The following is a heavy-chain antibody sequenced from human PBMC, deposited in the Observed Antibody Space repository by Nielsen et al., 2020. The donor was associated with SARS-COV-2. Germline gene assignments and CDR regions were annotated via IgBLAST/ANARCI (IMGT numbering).Heavy chain of an antibody. CDR1: GFTLSRYW. D-gene: IGHD3-22*01. J-gene: IGHJ4*02. CDR3: VRVRDDGFYYDTGPFDI. CDR2: VSSDGTKT. Sequence: GRSLRLSCAASGFTLSRYWMNWVRQVPGKGLAWVSRVSSDGTKTTYADSVKGRFTISKDNTRNTLYLQMNSLRAEDTAVYYCVRVRDDGFYYDTGPFDIWGQGSLVTVSS. V-gene: IGHV3-74*01.